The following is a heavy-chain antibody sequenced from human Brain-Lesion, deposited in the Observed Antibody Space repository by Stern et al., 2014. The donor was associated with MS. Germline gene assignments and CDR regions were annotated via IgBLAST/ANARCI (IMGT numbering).Heavy chain of an antibody. CDR1: GGSISSGSDY. CDR2: IHPSGTS. V-gene: IGHV4-61*02. Sequence: VQLVESGPGLVKPSQTLSLTCTVSGGSISSGSDYWSWIRQPVGKGLEWIGLIHPSGTSFYTPSLKSRVTISTATSMNQFSLDLNSATAADTAIYYCASGYRIFDYWGQGILVTVSS. D-gene: IGHD5-18*01. J-gene: IGHJ4*02. CDR3: ASGYRIFDY.